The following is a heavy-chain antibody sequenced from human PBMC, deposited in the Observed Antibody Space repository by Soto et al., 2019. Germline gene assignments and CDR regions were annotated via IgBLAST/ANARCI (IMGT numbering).Heavy chain of an antibody. D-gene: IGHD3-10*01. Sequence: GGSLRLSCAASGFTFSNAWMNWVRQAPGKGLEWVGRIKSKTDGGTTDYAAPVKGRFTISRDDSKNTLYLQMNSLKTEDTAVYYCTTDLIWFGELLDWFDPWGQGTLVTVSS. CDR2: IKSKTDGGTT. CDR3: TTDLIWFGELLDWFDP. CDR1: GFTFSNAW. J-gene: IGHJ5*02. V-gene: IGHV3-15*07.